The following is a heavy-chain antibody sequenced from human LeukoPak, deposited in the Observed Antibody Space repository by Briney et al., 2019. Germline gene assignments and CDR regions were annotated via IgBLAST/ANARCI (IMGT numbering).Heavy chain of an antibody. D-gene: IGHD6-6*01. CDR1: GGSISSYY. CDR3: ARYLRSSSTYYMDV. J-gene: IGHJ6*03. CDR2: IYYSGST. V-gene: IGHV4-59*01. Sequence: PSETLSLTCTVSGGSISSYYWSWIRQPPGKGLEWIGYIYYSGSTNYNPSLKSRVTMSVDTSRNQFYLNLSSMTAADTAVYYCARYLRSSSTYYMDVWGKGTTVTVSS.